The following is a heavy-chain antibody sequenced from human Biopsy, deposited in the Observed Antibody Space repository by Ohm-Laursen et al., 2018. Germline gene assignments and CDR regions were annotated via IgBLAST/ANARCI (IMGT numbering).Heavy chain of an antibody. Sequence: TLSLTCTVSGVSINGGRYYWNWIRHHPGKGLEWIGNILYSANTYYNPSPKSRVTISVDTSKNQFSLKLSSVTAADTAVYYCARLGSGDYFPTFFDFWGQGALVTVSS. V-gene: IGHV4-31*03. J-gene: IGHJ4*02. CDR1: GVSINGGRYY. CDR3: ARLGSGDYFPTFFDF. CDR2: ILYSANT. D-gene: IGHD5-12*01.